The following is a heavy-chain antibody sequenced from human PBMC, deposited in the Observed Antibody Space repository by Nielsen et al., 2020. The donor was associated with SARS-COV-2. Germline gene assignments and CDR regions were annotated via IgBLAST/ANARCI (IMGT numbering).Heavy chain of an antibody. CDR2: ITRSGNT. CDR1: GVSFSGYH. CDR3: ARVNNGGGIVPASYSFFMDV. V-gene: IGHV4-34*01. Sequence: SETLSLTCSLNGVSFSGYHWGWIRQSPGKRLEWIGDITRSGNTNYNPALKSRVIMSVATSKDEFSLKLTSVTAADTAIYFRARVNNGGGIVPASYSFFMDVWGKGTSVAVSS. J-gene: IGHJ6*03. D-gene: IGHD2-2*01.